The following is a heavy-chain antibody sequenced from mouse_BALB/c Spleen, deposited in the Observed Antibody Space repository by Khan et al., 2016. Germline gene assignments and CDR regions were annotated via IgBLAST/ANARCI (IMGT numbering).Heavy chain of an antibody. J-gene: IGHJ2*01. CDR3: ARTDRRGYFDY. Sequence: QVQLQQSGAELMKPGASVKISCKASGYTFSSYWIEWVKQRPGHGLEWIGEILPGSGSTNYNEKFRGKATFTADTSSNTAYMQLSSLTSEDSAVRYGARTDRRGYFDYWGQGTTLTVSS. V-gene: IGHV1-9*01. CDR1: GYTFSSYW. CDR2: ILPGSGST.